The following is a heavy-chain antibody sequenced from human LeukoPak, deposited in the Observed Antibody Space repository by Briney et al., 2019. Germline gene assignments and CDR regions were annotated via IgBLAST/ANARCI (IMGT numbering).Heavy chain of an antibody. CDR3: ARPRRDYYDSSGYYSYYFDY. CDR1: GGSISSSSYY. D-gene: IGHD3-22*01. CDR2: IYYSGST. J-gene: IGHJ4*02. V-gene: IGHV4-39*01. Sequence: SETLSLTCTVSGGSISSSSYYWGWIRQPPGKGLEWIGRIYYSGSTYYNPSLKSRVTISVDTSKNQFSLKLSSVTAADTAVYYCARPRRDYYDSSGYYSYYFDYWGQGALVTVSS.